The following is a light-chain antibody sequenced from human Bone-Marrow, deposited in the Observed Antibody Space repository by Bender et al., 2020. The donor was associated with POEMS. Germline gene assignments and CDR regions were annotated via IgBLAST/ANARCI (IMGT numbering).Light chain of an antibody. Sequence: QSALTQPASVSGSPGQSITISCTGTNSDVGTYYLVSWYQQHPGRAPKLLIYSSHRRPSEVPDRFSGSRSGTSASLAISGLQSEDEADYYCAVWDDSLNGWVFGGGTKLTVL. CDR2: SSH. J-gene: IGLJ3*02. CDR3: AVWDDSLNGWV. CDR1: NSDVGTYYL. V-gene: IGLV2-14*02.